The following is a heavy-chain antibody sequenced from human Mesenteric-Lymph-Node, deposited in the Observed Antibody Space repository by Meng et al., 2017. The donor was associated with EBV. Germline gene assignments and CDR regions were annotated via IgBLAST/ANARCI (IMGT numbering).Heavy chain of an antibody. J-gene: IGHJ5*02. CDR3: ARNVQSCSGSNCYHWFDP. D-gene: IGHD2-2*01. Sequence: GPLEESGPGLVKPSGTLSLTCTVSGVSITSNDWWTWVRQPPGKGLEWIGKIYHSGGTNYNPSLESRVTISVDKSTNQFSLRVSSVTAADTAVYYCARNVQSCSGSNCYHWFDPWRQGTLVTVSS. V-gene: IGHV4-4*02. CDR1: GVSITSNDW. CDR2: IYHSGGT.